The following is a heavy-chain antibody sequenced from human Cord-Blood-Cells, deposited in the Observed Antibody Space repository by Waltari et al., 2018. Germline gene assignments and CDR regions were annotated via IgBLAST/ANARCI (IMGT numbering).Heavy chain of an antibody. D-gene: IGHD6-13*01. CDR3: ARRPGYSSSWYYLDY. J-gene: IGHJ4*02. Sequence: QVQLVESGGGVVQPGGSLRLSCAASGFTFSSYGMHWVRQAPGKGLEWVAFIRYDGSNKYYADSVKGRFTISRDNSKNTRYLQMNSLRAEDTAVYYCARRPGYSSSWYYLDYWGQGTLVTVSS. CDR1: GFTFSSYG. CDR2: IRYDGSNK. V-gene: IGHV3-30*02.